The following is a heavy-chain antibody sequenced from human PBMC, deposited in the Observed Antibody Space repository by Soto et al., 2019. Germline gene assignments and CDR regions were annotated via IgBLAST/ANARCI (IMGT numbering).Heavy chain of an antibody. Sequence: SETLSLTCAVSGYSISSGNWLGWIRQPPGEGLEWIGYIYYTGTTYYNPSLKSRVTMSVDTSKNQFSLRLSSVTAVDTAIYYCTITRGDPQLHGLDYWAQGTLVTVSS. CDR1: GYSISSGNW. J-gene: IGHJ4*02. V-gene: IGHV4-28*01. CDR2: IYYTGTT. D-gene: IGHD3-10*01. CDR3: TITRGDPQLHGLDY.